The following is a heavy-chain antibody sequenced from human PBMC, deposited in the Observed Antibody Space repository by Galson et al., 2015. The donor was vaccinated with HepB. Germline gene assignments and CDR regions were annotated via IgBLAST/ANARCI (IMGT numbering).Heavy chain of an antibody. CDR3: AKGGYYYDSSGYLLAEPYPFQH. J-gene: IGHJ1*01. CDR1: GFTFSSYA. D-gene: IGHD3-22*01. V-gene: IGHV3-23*01. Sequence: SLRLSCAASGFTFSSYAMSWVRQAPGKGLEWVSAISGSGGSTYYADSVKGRFTISRDNSKNTLYLQMNSLRAEDTAVYYCAKGGYYYDSSGYLLAEPYPFQHWGQGTLVTVSS. CDR2: ISGSGGST.